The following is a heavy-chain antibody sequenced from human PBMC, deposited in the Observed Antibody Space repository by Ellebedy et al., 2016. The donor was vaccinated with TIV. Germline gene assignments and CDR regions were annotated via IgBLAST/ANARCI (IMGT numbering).Heavy chain of an antibody. CDR2: SFMGGST. CDR1: GGSFSSYY. D-gene: IGHD1-14*01. Sequence: SETLSLTXTVSGGSFSSYYWSWIRRAAGKGLEWIGRSFMGGSTTYNPSLKNRVTMSADASTTQVSLNLSSVTAADTAVYFCARLRQSRDRSHWYFDLWGRGTLVTVSS. CDR3: ARLRQSRDRSHWYFDL. V-gene: IGHV4-4*07. J-gene: IGHJ2*01.